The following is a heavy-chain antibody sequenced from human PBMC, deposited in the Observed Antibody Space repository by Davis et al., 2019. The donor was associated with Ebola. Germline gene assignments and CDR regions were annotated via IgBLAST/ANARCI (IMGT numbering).Heavy chain of an antibody. J-gene: IGHJ6*02. D-gene: IGHD4-17*01. Sequence: PGGSLRLSCAASGFTFSSYGMHWVRQAPGKGLEWVAVISYDGSNKYYADSVKGRFTISRDNSKNTLYLQMNSLRAEDTAVYYCAKEAVTTDYYYYGMDVWGQGTTVTVSS. CDR1: GFTFSSYG. CDR3: AKEAVTTDYYYYGMDV. V-gene: IGHV3-30*18. CDR2: ISYDGSNK.